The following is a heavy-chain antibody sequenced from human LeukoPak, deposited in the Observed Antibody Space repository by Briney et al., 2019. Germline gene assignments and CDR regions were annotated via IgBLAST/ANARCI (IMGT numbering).Heavy chain of an antibody. CDR1: GGTFSSYA. J-gene: IGHJ3*02. Sequence: ASVKVSCKASGGTFSSYAISWVRQVPGQGLEWMGGIIPIFGTANYAQKFQGRVTITADKSTSTAYMELSSLRSEDTAVYYCARVKGAAVDAFDIWGQGTMVTVSS. D-gene: IGHD6-13*01. CDR2: IIPIFGTA. CDR3: ARVKGAAVDAFDI. V-gene: IGHV1-69*06.